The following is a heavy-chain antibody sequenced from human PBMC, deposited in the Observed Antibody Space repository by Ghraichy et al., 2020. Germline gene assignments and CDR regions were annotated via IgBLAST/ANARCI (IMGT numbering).Heavy chain of an antibody. CDR3: ARDFRGGDYP. Sequence: GESLNISCAASGFTFSSYSMNWVRQAPGKGLEWVSSISSSSSYIYYADSVKGRFTISRDNAKNSLYLQMNSLRAEDTAVYYCARDFRGGDYPWGQGTLVTVSS. D-gene: IGHD2-21*01. V-gene: IGHV3-21*01. J-gene: IGHJ5*02. CDR1: GFTFSSYS. CDR2: ISSSSSYI.